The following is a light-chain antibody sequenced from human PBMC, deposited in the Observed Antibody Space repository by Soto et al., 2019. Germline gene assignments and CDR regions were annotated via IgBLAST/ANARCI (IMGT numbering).Light chain of an antibody. CDR3: MQGTHWPPLT. V-gene: IGKV2-30*01. J-gene: IGKJ2*01. Sequence: DVVLTQSPLSLSVSLGQPASISCWSSQSLVYSDGNTYLNWFQQRPGQSPRRLIYQVSNRDSGVPDRFSGSGSGTDFTLKISRVPAEDVGVYYCMQGTHWPPLTFGQGTKLEIK. CDR1: QSLVYSDGNTY. CDR2: QVS.